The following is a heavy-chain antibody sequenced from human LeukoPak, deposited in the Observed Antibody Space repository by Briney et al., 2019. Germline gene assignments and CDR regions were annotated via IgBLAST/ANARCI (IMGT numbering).Heavy chain of an antibody. CDR3: ARGETNSGYYYY. CDR2: ISGSGGST. V-gene: IGHV3-23*01. Sequence: PGGSLRLSCAASGFTFSSYAMSWVRQAPGKGLEWVSAISGSGGSTYYADSVKGRFTISRDNSKNTLYLQMNSLRAEDTAVYYCARGETNSGYYYYWGQGTLVTVPS. CDR1: GFTFSSYA. D-gene: IGHD3-22*01. J-gene: IGHJ4*02.